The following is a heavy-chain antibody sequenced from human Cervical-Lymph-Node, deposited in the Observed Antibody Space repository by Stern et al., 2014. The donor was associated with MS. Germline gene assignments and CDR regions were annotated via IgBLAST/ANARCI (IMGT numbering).Heavy chain of an antibody. D-gene: IGHD5-18*01. Sequence: QVQLLQPGAEVKKPGASVKVSCKASGYTFTGHKIHWVRQATGQGLEWMGWINPSSGDTKYAQKFQGRVTMTRDTSINTAYMDLTRLTSDDTAVYYCARTWIQVWTPDFDHWGQGALVTVSS. CDR3: ARTWIQVWTPDFDH. J-gene: IGHJ4*02. V-gene: IGHV1-2*02. CDR2: INPSSGDT. CDR1: GYTFTGHK.